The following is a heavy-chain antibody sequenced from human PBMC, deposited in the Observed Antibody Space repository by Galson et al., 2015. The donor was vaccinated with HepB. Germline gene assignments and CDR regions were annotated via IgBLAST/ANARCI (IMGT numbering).Heavy chain of an antibody. D-gene: IGHD5-12*01. V-gene: IGHV3-7*05. CDR2: INRDGNEK. Sequence: SLRLSCAASGFTFSSYWVTWVRQSPGKGLEWVANINRDGNEKYYVDSVKGRFTISRDNAKNSLYLQMNSLRAEDTAVYYCARAPGATWEFDYWGQGTLVTVSS. J-gene: IGHJ4*02. CDR3: ARAPGATWEFDY. CDR1: GFTFSSYW.